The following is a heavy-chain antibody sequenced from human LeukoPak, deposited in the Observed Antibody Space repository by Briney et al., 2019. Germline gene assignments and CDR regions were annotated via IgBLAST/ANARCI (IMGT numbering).Heavy chain of an antibody. D-gene: IGHD6-13*01. V-gene: IGHV3-23*01. CDR2: ISGNDDWT. Sequence: GGSLRLSCVASGFTFTNYVMTWVRQAPGKGLEWVSTISGNDDWTTYADSVKDRFTISRDNSKYMVYVQMNSLRAEDTAVYYCARSRLATAGTGAFDVWGQGTKVTVSS. J-gene: IGHJ3*01. CDR3: ARSRLATAGTGAFDV. CDR1: GFTFTNYV.